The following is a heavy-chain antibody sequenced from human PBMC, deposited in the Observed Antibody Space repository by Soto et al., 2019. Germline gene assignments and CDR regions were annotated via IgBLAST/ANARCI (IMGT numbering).Heavy chain of an antibody. Sequence: QVQLVQSGAEVKKPGSSVKVSCKASGGTFSSYAISWVRQAPGQGLEWMGGIIPIFGTANYAQKFQGRVTLTADEATSTAYREQSSLRSEDTAVYYCAGIVPPRYYSGMDVWGQGTTVTVSS. CDR1: GGTFSSYA. V-gene: IGHV1-69*12. J-gene: IGHJ6*02. CDR3: AGIVPPRYYSGMDV. CDR2: IIPIFGTA. D-gene: IGHD3-22*01.